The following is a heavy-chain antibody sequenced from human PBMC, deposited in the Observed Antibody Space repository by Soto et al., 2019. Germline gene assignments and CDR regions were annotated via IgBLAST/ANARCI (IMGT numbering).Heavy chain of an antibody. V-gene: IGHV4-31*03. D-gene: IGHD2-2*01. CDR2: IYYSGST. J-gene: IGHJ5*02. CDR3: ARVVPAADNWFDP. Sequence: SETLSLTCTVSGGSISSGGYYWSWIRRHPGKGLEWIGYIYYSGSTYYNPSLKSRVTISVDTSKNQFSLKLSSVTAADTAVYYCARVVPAADNWFDPWGQGTLVTVSS. CDR1: GGSISSGGYY.